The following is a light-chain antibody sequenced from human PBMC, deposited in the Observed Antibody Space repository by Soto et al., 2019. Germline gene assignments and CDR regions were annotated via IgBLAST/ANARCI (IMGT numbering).Light chain of an antibody. CDR2: DAS. J-gene: IGKJ3*01. Sequence: DIQMTQSPSTLSASVGDRVTITCRASQSISSWLAWYQQKPGKAPKLLIYDASSLESGVPSRFSGSGSGTEFTLTISSLQPEDFATYHCQQTYSTLFTFGPGTKVDIK. V-gene: IGKV1-5*01. CDR3: QQTYSTLFT. CDR1: QSISSW.